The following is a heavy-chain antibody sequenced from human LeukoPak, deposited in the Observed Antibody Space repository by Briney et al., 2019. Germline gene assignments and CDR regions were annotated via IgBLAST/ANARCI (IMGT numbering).Heavy chain of an antibody. CDR3: TRGDNT. V-gene: IGHV4-61*02. J-gene: IGHJ5*02. D-gene: IGHD2/OR15-2a*01. CDR2: IYTSGNT. CDR1: GGSISSGSSY. Sequence: PSQTLSLTCTVSGGSISSGSSYWSWIRQPAGKGLEWIGRIYTSGNTNYKPSLQSRVTISVDTAKNQFPLKLSSVTAADTAVYYCTRGDNTWGQGTLVTVSS.